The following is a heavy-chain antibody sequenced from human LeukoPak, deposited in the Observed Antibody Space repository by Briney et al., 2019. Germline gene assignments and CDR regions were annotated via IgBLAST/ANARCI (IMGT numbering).Heavy chain of an antibody. D-gene: IGHD2-15*01. CDR3: AIDTQIVVVVAAGVGPNFDY. CDR1: GYTFSPYW. J-gene: IGHJ4*02. CDR2: ISNGGSAT. V-gene: IGHV3-7*03. Sequence: GGSLRLSCVASGYTFSPYWMSWVRQTPGKGLEWVASISNGGSATYYVDSVRGRFTISRDDAKNSLFLQMNGLRAEDTAVYYCAIDTQIVVVVAAGVGPNFDYWGQGTLVTVSS.